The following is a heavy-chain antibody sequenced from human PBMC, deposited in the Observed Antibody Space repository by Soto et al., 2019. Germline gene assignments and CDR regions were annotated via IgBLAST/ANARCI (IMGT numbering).Heavy chain of an antibody. J-gene: IGHJ4*02. Sequence: PSETLSLTCTVSGGSISSCGYYWSWIRQHPGKGLEWIGYTYYSGSTYYNPSLKSRVTISVDTSKNQFSLKLSSVTAADTAVYYCARDRAVAGPDYWGQGTLVTVSS. CDR2: TYYSGST. V-gene: IGHV4-31*03. CDR3: ARDRAVAGPDY. CDR1: GGSISSCGYY. D-gene: IGHD6-19*01.